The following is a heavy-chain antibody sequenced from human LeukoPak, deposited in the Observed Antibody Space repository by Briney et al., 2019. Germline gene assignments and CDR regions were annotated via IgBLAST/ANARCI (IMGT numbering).Heavy chain of an antibody. J-gene: IGHJ4*02. CDR2: IYYSGSA. CDR3: ARVGSATSIGD. CDR1: GASISSHY. V-gene: IGHV4-39*07. D-gene: IGHD2/OR15-2a*01. Sequence: SETLSLTCAVSGASISSHYWGWIRQPPGKGLEWIGTIYYSGSAYYNPSLKSRVSISVDTSKNQFSLKLTSVTAADTAVYYCARVGSATSIGDWGQGTLVTVSS.